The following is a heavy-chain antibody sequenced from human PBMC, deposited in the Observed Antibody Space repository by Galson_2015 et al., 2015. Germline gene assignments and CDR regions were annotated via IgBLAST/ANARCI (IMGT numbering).Heavy chain of an antibody. CDR1: GYSFTSYW. D-gene: IGHD3-9*01. CDR2: IYPGDSDT. CDR3: ARRDSTGDYDILSPPSDY. V-gene: IGHV5-51*03. Sequence: QSGAEVKKPGESLTISCKGSGYSFTSYWIGWVRQMPGKGLEWMGIIYPGDSDTRYSPSFQGQVTISADKSITTAYLQWSSLKASVTAMYDCARRDSTGDYDILSPPSDYWGQGTLGTLSS. J-gene: IGHJ4*02.